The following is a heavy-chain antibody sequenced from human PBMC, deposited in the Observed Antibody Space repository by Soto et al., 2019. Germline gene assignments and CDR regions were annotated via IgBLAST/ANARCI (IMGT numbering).Heavy chain of an antibody. CDR2: ISAYNGNT. CDR3: ASPDSSGYSAFDI. V-gene: IGHV1-18*04. CDR1: GYTFTSYG. J-gene: IGHJ3*02. Sequence: VKVSCKASGYTFTSYGISWVRQAPGQGLEWMGWISAYNGNTNHAQKLQGRVTMTTDTSTSTAYMELRSLRSDDTAVYYCASPDSSGYSAFDIWGQGTMVTVSS. D-gene: IGHD3-22*01.